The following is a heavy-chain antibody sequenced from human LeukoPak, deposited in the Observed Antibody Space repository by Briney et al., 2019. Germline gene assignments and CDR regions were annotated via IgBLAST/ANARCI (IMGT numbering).Heavy chain of an antibody. V-gene: IGHV3-30*02. CDR2: IRYDGSNK. Sequence: GGSLRLSCAASGFTFSSYGMHWVRQAPGKGLEWVAFIRYDGSNKYYADSVKGRFTISRDNSKNTLYLQMNSLRAEDTAVYYCAKVSLPAAILDYYYYYMDVWGKGTTVTVSS. CDR1: GFTFSSYG. D-gene: IGHD2-2*02. CDR3: AKVSLPAAILDYYYYYMDV. J-gene: IGHJ6*03.